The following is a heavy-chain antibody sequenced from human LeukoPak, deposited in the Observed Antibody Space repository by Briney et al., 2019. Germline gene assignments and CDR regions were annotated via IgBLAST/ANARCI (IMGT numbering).Heavy chain of an antibody. CDR3: ARGITAATRIVFDI. CDR1: GFTFSTYG. D-gene: IGHD6-25*01. V-gene: IGHV3-48*02. J-gene: IGHJ3*02. Sequence: GGSLRLSCAASGFTFSTYGMNWVRQAPGKGLEWVAYITGSSSTINYADSVKGRFTLSRDNAKNSLYLQMNSLRDDDTAVYYCARGITAATRIVFDIWGEETKGTVSS. CDR2: ITGSSSTI.